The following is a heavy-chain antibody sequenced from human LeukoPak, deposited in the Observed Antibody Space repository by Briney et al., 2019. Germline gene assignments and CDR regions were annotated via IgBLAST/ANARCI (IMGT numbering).Heavy chain of an antibody. V-gene: IGHV1-46*01. CDR2: INPSGGST. J-gene: IGHJ6*03. Sequence: ASVKVSCKASGYTFTSYYMHWVRQAPGQGLEWMGVINPSGGSTSYAQKFQGRVTMTRDMSTSTVYMELDSLRSEDTAVYYCARRWIVVVPAAIPYYYYYMDVWGKGTTVTVSS. CDR3: ARRWIVVVPAAIPYYYYYMDV. CDR1: GYTFTSYY. D-gene: IGHD2-2*02.